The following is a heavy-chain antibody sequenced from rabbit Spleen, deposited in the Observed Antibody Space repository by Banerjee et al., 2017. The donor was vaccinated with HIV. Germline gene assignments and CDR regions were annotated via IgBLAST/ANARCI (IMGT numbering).Heavy chain of an antibody. CDR1: GFSLSSSHY. CDR3: ARDLVAVIGWNFSL. Sequence: QSLEESGGDLVKPGASLTLTCTASGFSLSSSHYMCWVRRAPGKGLEWIACIYAGSSGSTYYANWAKGRFIMSRTSSTKVTLQMTSLTAADTATYFCARDLVAVIGWNFSLWGPGTLVTVS. D-gene: IGHD1-1*01. J-gene: IGHJ6*01. V-gene: IGHV1S40*01. CDR2: IYAGSSGST.